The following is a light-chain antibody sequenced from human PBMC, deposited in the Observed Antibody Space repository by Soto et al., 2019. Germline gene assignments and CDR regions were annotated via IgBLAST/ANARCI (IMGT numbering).Light chain of an antibody. J-gene: IGKJ2*01. V-gene: IGKV3-11*01. CDR3: QQRSNWPPYT. CDR1: QSVRSN. Sequence: EKVMTQSPATLSVSPGERATLSFRASQSVRSNLAWYQQKPGQPPRLLVYDASNRATGIPARFSGSGSGTDFTLTINSLEPEDFAVYYCQQRSNWPPYTFGQGTKLEIK. CDR2: DAS.